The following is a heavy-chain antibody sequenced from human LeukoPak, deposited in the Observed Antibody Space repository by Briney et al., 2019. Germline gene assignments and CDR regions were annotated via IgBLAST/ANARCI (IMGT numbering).Heavy chain of an antibody. CDR3: AKSRGCSSTSCLVDY. Sequence: GGSLRLSCAASGFTFSSYGMLWVRQAPGKGLEWVAVISYDGSNKYYADSVKGRFTISRDNSKNTLYLQMNSLRAEDTAVYYCAKSRGCSSTSCLVDYWGQGTLVTVSS. D-gene: IGHD2-2*01. CDR1: GFTFSSYG. J-gene: IGHJ4*02. CDR2: ISYDGSNK. V-gene: IGHV3-30*18.